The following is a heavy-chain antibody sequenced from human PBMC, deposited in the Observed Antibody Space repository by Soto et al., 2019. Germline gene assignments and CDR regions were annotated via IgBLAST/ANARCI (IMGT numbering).Heavy chain of an antibody. CDR1: GYSISSGYY. V-gene: IGHV4-38-2*02. J-gene: IGHJ4*02. CDR2: MYHGGPS. D-gene: IGHD3-16*01. CDR3: VRDGGSYSGIDY. Sequence: SSETLSLTCAVSGYSISSGYYWGWIRQPPGKGLEWIGSMYHGGPSYYNPSLESRVTISADTSKNQFSLKLDSVTAADTAVYYCVRDGGSYSGIDYWGQGTLVTVSS.